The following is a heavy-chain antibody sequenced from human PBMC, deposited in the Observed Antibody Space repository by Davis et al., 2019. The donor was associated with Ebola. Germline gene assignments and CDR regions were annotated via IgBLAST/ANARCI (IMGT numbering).Heavy chain of an antibody. D-gene: IGHD3-10*01. CDR3: ARVSAYYYGSGKCPLFDY. Sequence: ASVKVSCKASGYTFTSYGISWVRQAPGQGLEWMGWISAYNGNTNYAQKLQGRVTMTTDTSTSTAYMELRSLRSDDTAVYYCARVSAYYYGSGKCPLFDYWGQGTLVTVSS. CDR1: GYTFTSYG. J-gene: IGHJ4*02. V-gene: IGHV1-18*04. CDR2: ISAYNGNT.